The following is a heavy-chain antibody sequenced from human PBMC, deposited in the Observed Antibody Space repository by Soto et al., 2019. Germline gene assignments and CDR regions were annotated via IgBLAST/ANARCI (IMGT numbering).Heavy chain of an antibody. CDR1: RFNFGSYL. CDR2: INVDGTET. J-gene: IGHJ6*04. CDR3: ARDKEVLLTNYGMAV. V-gene: IGHV3-74*01. Sequence: PGGTLRPGCTAPRFNFGSYLMHCIRPAPEKGLVWVSDINVDGTETWYADSVKGRLTMSRDNDKKALYLHMTGLRVDDTSVYYCARDKEVLLTNYGMAVWGKGTTVTVAS.